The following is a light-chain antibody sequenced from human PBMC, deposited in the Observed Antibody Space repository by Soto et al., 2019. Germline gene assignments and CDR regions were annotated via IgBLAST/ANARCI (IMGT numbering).Light chain of an antibody. CDR1: QTVNNNY. J-gene: IGKJ3*01. V-gene: IGKV3-20*01. Sequence: EIVLTQSPGTLSLSPGERATLSCRASQTVNNNYLAWYQQKPGQSPRLLMYGASSRATDIPVRLSGSGSGTDFTLTITSLETEDFAVYYCQQYGGSPLTFGPGTQVDLK. CDR3: QQYGGSPLT. CDR2: GAS.